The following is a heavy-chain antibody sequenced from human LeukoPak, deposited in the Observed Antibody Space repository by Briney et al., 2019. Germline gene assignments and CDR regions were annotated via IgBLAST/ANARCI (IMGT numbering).Heavy chain of an antibody. CDR2: IYYSGST. CDR1: GGSISSYY. Sequence: SETLSLTCTVSGGSISSYYWSWIRQPPGKGLEWIGYIYYSGSTNYNPSLKSRVTISVDTSKNQFSLKLSSVTAADTAVYYCARESDSSGAGYWGQGTLVTVSS. D-gene: IGHD6-19*01. CDR3: ARESDSSGAGY. V-gene: IGHV4-59*01. J-gene: IGHJ4*02.